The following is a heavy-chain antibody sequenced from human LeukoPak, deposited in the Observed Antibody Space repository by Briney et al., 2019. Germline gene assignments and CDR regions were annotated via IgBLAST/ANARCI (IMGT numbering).Heavy chain of an antibody. V-gene: IGHV3-9*01. CDR3: ARERGYSGYEDY. CDR2: ISWNSGSI. Sequence: PGGSLRLSCAASGFTFDDYAMHWVRQAPGKGLEWVSGISWNSGSIGYADSVKGRFTISRDNAKNSLYLQMNSLRAEDTAVYYCARERGYSGYEDYWGQGTLVTASS. D-gene: IGHD5-12*01. CDR1: GFTFDDYA. J-gene: IGHJ4*02.